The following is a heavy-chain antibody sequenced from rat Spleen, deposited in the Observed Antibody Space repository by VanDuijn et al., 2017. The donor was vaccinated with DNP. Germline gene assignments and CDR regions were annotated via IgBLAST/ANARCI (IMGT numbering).Heavy chain of an antibody. CDR2: ITNSGGST. CDR1: GFTFSNYG. CDR3: TTPYYGYNQY. J-gene: IGHJ2*01. D-gene: IGHD1-9*01. V-gene: IGHV5-27*01. Sequence: EVQLVESGGGLVQPGRSLKLSCAASGFTFSNYGMAWVRQAPTKGLEWVASITNSGGSTYYRDSVKGRFTISRDNAKSTLYLQMDSLRSEDTATYYCTTPYYGYNQYWGQGVMVTVSS.